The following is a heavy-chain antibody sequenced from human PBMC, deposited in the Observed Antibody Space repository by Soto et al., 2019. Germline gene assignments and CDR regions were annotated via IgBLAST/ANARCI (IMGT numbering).Heavy chain of an antibody. CDR3: ARDGRSYDY. Sequence: QPGGSLRLSCAASGFTFSSYAMHWVRQAQGKGLEWVAVISYDGSNKYYADSVKGRFTISRDNSKNTLYLQMNSLRAEDTAVYYCARDGRSYDYWGQGTLVTVSS. D-gene: IGHD3-10*01. J-gene: IGHJ4*02. V-gene: IGHV3-30-3*01. CDR2: ISYDGSNK. CDR1: GFTFSSYA.